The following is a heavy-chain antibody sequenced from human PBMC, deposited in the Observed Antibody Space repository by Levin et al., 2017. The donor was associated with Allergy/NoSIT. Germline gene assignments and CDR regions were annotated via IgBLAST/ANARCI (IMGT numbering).Heavy chain of an antibody. CDR2: ISHDGGKQ. CDR1: GFTFVTYG. D-gene: IGHD6-19*01. V-gene: IGHV3-30*03. Sequence: LSLTCAASGFTFVTYGIHWVRQTPGKGLEWVAVISHDGGKQFYANSVKGRFTIPRDNSKKTVFLHMNSLRPDDTAVYYCARLEAVPDGNNWFGPWGQGTLVTVS. CDR3: ARLEAVPDGNNWFGP. J-gene: IGHJ5*02.